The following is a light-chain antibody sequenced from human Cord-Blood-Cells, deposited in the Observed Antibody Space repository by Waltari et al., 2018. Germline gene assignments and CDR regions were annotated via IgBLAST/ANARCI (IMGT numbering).Light chain of an antibody. CDR1: QSVSSY. CDR2: DVS. J-gene: IGKJ5*01. Sequence: EIVLTQSPATLSLSPGERATLSCRASQSVSSYLAWYQQKPGQAPRLLIYDVSNRATGIPARFSGSGSGTDFTLTISSLEPEDYAVYYCQQRSNWPITFGQGTRLEIK. CDR3: QQRSNWPIT. V-gene: IGKV3-11*01.